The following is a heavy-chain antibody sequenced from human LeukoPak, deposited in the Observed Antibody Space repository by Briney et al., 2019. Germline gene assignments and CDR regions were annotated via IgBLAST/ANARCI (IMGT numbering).Heavy chain of an antibody. CDR2: VNAVGST. CDR1: GGSLSGYY. Sequence: PSETLSLTCAVSGGSLSGYYWNWIRQPPGKGLEWIGYVNAVGSTKYNPSLSSRLTISVGKSKNQFSLKLNSVTAADSAVYFCARRVPAASGGGFDYWGQGTLVAVSS. D-gene: IGHD2-2*01. CDR3: ARRVPAASGGGFDY. V-gene: IGHV4-4*08. J-gene: IGHJ4*02.